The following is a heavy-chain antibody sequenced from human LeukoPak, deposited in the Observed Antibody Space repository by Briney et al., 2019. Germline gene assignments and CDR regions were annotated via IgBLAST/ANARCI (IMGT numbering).Heavy chain of an antibody. V-gene: IGHV3-23*01. CDR1: GFTFSSYA. CDR2: ISGSGGST. Sequence: GGPLRLSCAASGFTFSSYAMSWVRQAPGKGLEWVSAISGSGGSTYYADSVKGRFTISRDNSKNTLYLQMNSLRAEDTAVYYCAKESSRYFDWLLSFDYWGQGTLVTVSS. CDR3: AKESSRYFDWLLSFDY. J-gene: IGHJ4*02. D-gene: IGHD3-9*01.